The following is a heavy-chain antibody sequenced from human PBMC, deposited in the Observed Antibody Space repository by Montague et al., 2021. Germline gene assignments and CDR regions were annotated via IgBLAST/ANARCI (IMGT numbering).Heavy chain of an antibody. CDR1: GGSIRSSNYY. D-gene: IGHD6-13*01. J-gene: IGHJ5*02. CDR3: APLLGLAAP. CDR2: IYYSGST. V-gene: IGHV4-39*01. Sequence: SETLSLTCTVSGGSIRSSNYYWAWLRQPPGKGLEWIGSIYYSGSTYSNSSLRNRVNMSVDTSKNQFSLNLTSVTAADTALYYCAPLLGLAAPWGQGTLVTVSS.